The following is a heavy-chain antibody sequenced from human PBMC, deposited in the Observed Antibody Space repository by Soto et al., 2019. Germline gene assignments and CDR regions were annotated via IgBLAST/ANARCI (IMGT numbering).Heavy chain of an antibody. D-gene: IGHD5-12*01. Sequence: PSETLSLTCTVSGGSISSYYWSWIRQPPGKGLEWIGYIYHSGSTYYNPSLKSRVTISVDRSKNQFSLKLSSVTAADTAVYYCARADQYSGYYFDYWGQGTLVTVSS. CDR3: ARADQYSGYYFDY. CDR1: GGSISSYY. CDR2: IYHSGST. J-gene: IGHJ4*02. V-gene: IGHV4-59*12.